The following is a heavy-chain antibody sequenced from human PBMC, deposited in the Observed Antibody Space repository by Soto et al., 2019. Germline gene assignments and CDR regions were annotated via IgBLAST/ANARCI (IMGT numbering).Heavy chain of an antibody. V-gene: IGHV3-30-3*01. J-gene: IGHJ6*02. Sequence: QVQLVESGGGVVQPGRSLRLSCAASGFTFSSYAMHWVRQAPGKGLEWVAVISYDGSNKYYADSVKGRFTISRDNSKNPLYLQMNSLRAADTAVYYCARGYYRFNRGYGFSMDVWGQGTTVTVSS. CDR2: ISYDGSNK. D-gene: IGHD5-12*01. CDR1: GFTFSSYA. CDR3: ARGYYRFNRGYGFSMDV.